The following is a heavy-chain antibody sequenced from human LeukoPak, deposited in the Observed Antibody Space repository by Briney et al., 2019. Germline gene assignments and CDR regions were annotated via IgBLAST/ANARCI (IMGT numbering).Heavy chain of an antibody. CDR2: SNSDGRDT. D-gene: IGHD2-21*01. CDR1: GFTLTPYC. CDR3: VRDCCSWDAFDI. Sequence: GSLRLSCEAAGFTLTPYCIHWVRQAPGEGLVWVASSNSDGRDTGYADSVQGRLTISRDNSKNTVCLQMNSLRAEDTAVYYCVRDCCSWDAFDIWGQGTMVTVSS. J-gene: IGHJ3*02. V-gene: IGHV3-74*01.